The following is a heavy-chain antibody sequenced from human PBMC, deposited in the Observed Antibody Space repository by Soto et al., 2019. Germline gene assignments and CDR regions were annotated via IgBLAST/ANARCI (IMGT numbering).Heavy chain of an antibody. D-gene: IGHD2-15*01. V-gene: IGHV1-2*04. CDR2: INPNSGGT. Sequence: GASVKVSCKASGYTFTGYYMHWVRQAPGQGLEWMGWINPNSGGTNYAQKFQGWVTMTRDTSISTAYMELSRLRSDDTAVYYCARDRGGSRVWYYYGMDVWGQGTTVTVSS. J-gene: IGHJ6*02. CDR1: GYTFTGYY. CDR3: ARDRGGSRVWYYYGMDV.